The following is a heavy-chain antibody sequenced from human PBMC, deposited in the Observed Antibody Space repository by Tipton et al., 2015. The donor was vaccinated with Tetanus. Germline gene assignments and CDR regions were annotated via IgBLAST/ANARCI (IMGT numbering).Heavy chain of an antibody. Sequence: SLRLSCAASGFTFSSHWMNWVRQAPGKGLEWVAVITFDGNTKYYTESVKGRFTLSRDNSQNTLFLQMNSLKLEDTAIYYCAREDGGPTLDYFDSWGQGTLVTVSS. J-gene: IGHJ4*02. D-gene: IGHD3-16*01. CDR2: ITFDGNTK. CDR3: AREDGGPTLDYFDS. V-gene: IGHV3-30-3*01. CDR1: GFTFSSHW.